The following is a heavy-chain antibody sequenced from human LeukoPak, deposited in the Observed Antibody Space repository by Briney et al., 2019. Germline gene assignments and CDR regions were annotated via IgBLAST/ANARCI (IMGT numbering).Heavy chain of an antibody. CDR1: GFAFSSYA. V-gene: IGHV3-23*01. CDR2: ISGSGGST. D-gene: IGHD3-22*01. Sequence: GGSLRLSCAASGFAFSSYAMSWVRQAPGKGLEWVSAISGSGGSTYYADSVKGRFTISRDNCKNTLYLQMNSLRAEDTAVYYCAKDQAEYYYDSSGYWLYWGQGTLVTVSS. CDR3: AKDQAEYYYDSSGYWLY. J-gene: IGHJ4*02.